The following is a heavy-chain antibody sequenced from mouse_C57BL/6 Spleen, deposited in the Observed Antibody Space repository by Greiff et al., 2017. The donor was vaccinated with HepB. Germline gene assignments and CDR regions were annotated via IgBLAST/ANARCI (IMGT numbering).Heavy chain of an antibody. CDR3: TRWDYDGAPYAMDY. CDR1: GFTFSDAW. D-gene: IGHD2-4*01. Sequence: EVKLQESGGGLVQPGGSMKLSCAASGFTFSDAWMDWVRQSPEKGLEWVAEIRNKANNHATYYAESVKGRFTISRDDSKSSVYLQMNSLRAEDTGIYYCTRWDYDGAPYAMDYWGQGTSVTVSS. J-gene: IGHJ4*01. V-gene: IGHV6-6*01. CDR2: IRNKANNHAT.